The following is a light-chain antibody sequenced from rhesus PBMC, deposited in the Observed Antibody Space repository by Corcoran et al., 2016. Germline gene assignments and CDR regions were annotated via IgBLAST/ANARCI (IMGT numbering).Light chain of an antibody. CDR2: KAS. V-gene: IGKV1-22*01. J-gene: IGKJ1*01. CDR3: LPYSSSPLT. CDR1: QSISSW. Sequence: DIQMTQSPSSLSASVGDTVTITCRASQSISSWIDWYQQKPGKAPKLLIYKASSLQSGVPSRFSGSGSGTVFTLTISSLQPEDFAPYYSLPYSSSPLTFGQGTKVEIK.